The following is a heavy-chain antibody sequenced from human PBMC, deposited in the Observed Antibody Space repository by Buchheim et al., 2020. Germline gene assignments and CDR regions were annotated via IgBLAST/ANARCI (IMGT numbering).Heavy chain of an antibody. Sequence: QVQLVESGGGVVQPGRSLRLSCAASGFTFSSYGMHWVRQAPGKGLEWVAVISYDGSNKYYADSVKGRFTMSRDNSKNTLYLQMNSLRAEDTAVYYCAKRPLYSSGVDYWGQGTL. CDR3: AKRPLYSSGVDY. D-gene: IGHD6-19*01. CDR1: GFTFSSYG. V-gene: IGHV3-30*18. J-gene: IGHJ4*02. CDR2: ISYDGSNK.